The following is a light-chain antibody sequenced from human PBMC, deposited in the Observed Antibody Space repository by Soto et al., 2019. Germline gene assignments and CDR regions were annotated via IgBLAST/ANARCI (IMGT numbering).Light chain of an antibody. CDR2: DAS. Sequence: DIQMTQSPSSLSASVGDRVTITCRASQDISNYLNWYQQKPGKAPKLLIYDASNLETGVPSRFSGSGSGTDFTFTISSLQPEDIATYYCQQYDNFWTFGQGTKVEIK. J-gene: IGKJ1*01. CDR3: QQYDNFWT. CDR1: QDISNY. V-gene: IGKV1-33*01.